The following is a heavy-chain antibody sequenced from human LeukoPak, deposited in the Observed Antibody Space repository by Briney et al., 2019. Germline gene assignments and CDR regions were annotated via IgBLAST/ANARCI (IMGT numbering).Heavy chain of an antibody. CDR3: AGGPMSLIGYFVYYYYMDV. D-gene: IGHD3-9*01. CDR1: GYTFTANY. V-gene: IGHV1-2*02. J-gene: IGHJ6*03. Sequence: RASVTVSCKASGYTFTANYIHWVRQAPGQGLQWMGWINPHSGDTNYAQRFQGRVTMTRDTSISSVYMELSRLKSDDTAVYYCAGGPMSLIGYFVYYYYMDVWGKGTTVTISS. CDR2: INPHSGDT.